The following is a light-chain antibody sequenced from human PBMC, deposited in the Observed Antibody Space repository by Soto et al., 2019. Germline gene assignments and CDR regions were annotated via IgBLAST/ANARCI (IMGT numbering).Light chain of an antibody. V-gene: IGKV1-39*01. CDR3: QLIHSTSSYT. CDR1: QNIRNY. CDR2: AAS. J-gene: IGKJ2*01. Sequence: DIQMTQSPSSLSASVGDRVTITCRASQNIRNYLNWYQQRPGKTPNLLVYAASNLRGGVPSRFSGSGSVTVFTLTINSLQPEDFATYCCQLIHSTSSYTFGEGTRVDIK.